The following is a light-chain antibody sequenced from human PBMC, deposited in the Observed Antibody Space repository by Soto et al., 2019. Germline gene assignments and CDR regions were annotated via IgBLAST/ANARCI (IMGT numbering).Light chain of an antibody. V-gene: IGKV3-20*01. CDR3: QHYSVSPRT. J-gene: IGKJ1*01. Sequence: EIVLTQSPGTLSLSPGESGTLSCRASQSLGTNFLAWFQQKPGQAPRLLIYGASTRATGIPDRFRGSGSGKDFTLTITRLEPEDSAVYYCQHYSVSPRTFGQGTKVQI. CDR1: QSLGTNF. CDR2: GAS.